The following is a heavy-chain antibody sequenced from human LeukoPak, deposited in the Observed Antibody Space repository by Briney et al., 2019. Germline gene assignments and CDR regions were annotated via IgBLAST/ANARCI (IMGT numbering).Heavy chain of an antibody. Sequence: GESLKISCKGSGYSFASYWIAWVRQMPGKGLEWMGIIYPGDSDTRYSPSFQGQVTISADKSISTAYLQWSSLTASDTAIYYCARQWGDCSSTSCYSAYWGQGILVTVSS. V-gene: IGHV5-51*01. D-gene: IGHD2-2*01. J-gene: IGHJ4*02. CDR3: ARQWGDCSSTSCYSAY. CDR2: IYPGDSDT. CDR1: GYSFASYW.